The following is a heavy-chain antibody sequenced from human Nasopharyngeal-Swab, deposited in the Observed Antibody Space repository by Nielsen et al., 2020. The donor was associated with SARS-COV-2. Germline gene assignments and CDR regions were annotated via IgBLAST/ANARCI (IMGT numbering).Heavy chain of an antibody. Sequence: ASVKVSCKASGYTFTSYYMHWVRQAPGQGLEWMGITNPSGGSTSYAQKFQGRVTMTRDTSTSTVYMELSSLRSEDTAVYYCARGRDYYDSSGYYEGSDYYYGMDVWGQGTTVTVSS. CDR2: TNPSGGST. J-gene: IGHJ6*02. CDR1: GYTFTSYY. D-gene: IGHD3-22*01. V-gene: IGHV1-46*01. CDR3: ARGRDYYDSSGYYEGSDYYYGMDV.